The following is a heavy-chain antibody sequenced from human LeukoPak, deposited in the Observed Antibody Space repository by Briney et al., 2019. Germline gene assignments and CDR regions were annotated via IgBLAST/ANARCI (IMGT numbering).Heavy chain of an antibody. Sequence: GGSLRLSCAASGFTFSDYSMNWVRQAPGKGLEWVSYISKNGNTIYYADSVKGRFTISRDNAKNSLYLQINSLRAEDTAVYYCASRWEYSSSWRDAFDIWGQGTMDTVSS. J-gene: IGHJ3*02. V-gene: IGHV3-48*01. CDR3: ASRWEYSSSWRDAFDI. CDR2: ISKNGNTI. CDR1: GFTFSDYS. D-gene: IGHD6-13*01.